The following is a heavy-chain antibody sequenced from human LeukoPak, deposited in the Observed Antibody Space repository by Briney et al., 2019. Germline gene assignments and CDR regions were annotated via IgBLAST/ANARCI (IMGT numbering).Heavy chain of an antibody. CDR1: GGSFGNFA. Sequence: ASVKVSCKASGGSFGNFAISWVRQAPGQGLEWVGRIIPILGRPATYAQNFQGRVTITADKYTSIAYVDLISLTSEDTAVYYCAREGPGTPGVFDYWGQGTLATASS. J-gene: IGHJ4*02. V-gene: IGHV1-69*04. D-gene: IGHD1-1*01. CDR2: IIPILGRPA. CDR3: AREGPGTPGVFDY.